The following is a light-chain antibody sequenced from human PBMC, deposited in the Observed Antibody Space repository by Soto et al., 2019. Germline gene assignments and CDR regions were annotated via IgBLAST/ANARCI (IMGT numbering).Light chain of an antibody. CDR1: QNVRSN. CDR3: QQYDDWPPVT. V-gene: IGKV3-15*01. J-gene: IGKJ4*01. CDR2: GAS. Sequence: EIVMTQSPATLSVSLGERATLSCRASQNVRSNLAWYQQKPGQAPRLLIHGASTRATGVPARFSGSGSGTEFTLTISSLQSEYFAVYFCQQYDDWPPVTFGGGTKVEIK.